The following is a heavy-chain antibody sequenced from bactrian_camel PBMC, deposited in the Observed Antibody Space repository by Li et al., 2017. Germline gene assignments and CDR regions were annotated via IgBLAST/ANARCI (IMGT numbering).Heavy chain of an antibody. CDR1: GKDDSLKV. J-gene: IGHJ4*01. D-gene: IGHD7*01. V-gene: IGHV3S53*01. CDR2: IEDDKP. Sequence: SGGGSVQAGGSLRLTCTLSGKDDSLKVIGWFRQAPGQKREAVANIEDDKPHYADAVKGRFTISKDTAKNTLILQMNSLKPEDTAMYYCAAEACKWWHVRILKDYSAWGQGTQVTVS. CDR3: AAEACKWWHVRILKDYSA.